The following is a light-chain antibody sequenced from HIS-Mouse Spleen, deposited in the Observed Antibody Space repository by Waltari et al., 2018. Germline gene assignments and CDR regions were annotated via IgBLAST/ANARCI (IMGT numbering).Light chain of an antibody. J-gene: IGLJ2*01. CDR2: EDS. V-gene: IGLV3-10*01. CDR3: YSTDSSGNHRV. Sequence: SYELTQPPSVSVSTGQTARNTCPGDALPKKYAYWYQQKSGQAPVLVIYEDSKRPSGIPERFSGSSSGTMATLTISGAQVEDEADYYCYSTDSSGNHRVFGGGTKLTVL. CDR1: ALPKKY.